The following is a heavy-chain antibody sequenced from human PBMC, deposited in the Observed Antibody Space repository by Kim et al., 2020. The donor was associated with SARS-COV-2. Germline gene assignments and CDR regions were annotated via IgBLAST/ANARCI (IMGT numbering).Heavy chain of an antibody. D-gene: IGHD3-3*01. J-gene: IGHJ4*01. CDR3: AKGYDFWRGYSYFDY. CDR2: ISYDGSNK. Sequence: GGSLRLSCAASGFTFSSYGMHWVRQAPGKGLEWVAVISYDGSNKYYADSVKGRFTISRDNSKNTLYLQMNSLRAEDTAVYYCAKGYDFWRGYSYFDYWG. V-gene: IGHV3-30*18. CDR1: GFTFSSYG.